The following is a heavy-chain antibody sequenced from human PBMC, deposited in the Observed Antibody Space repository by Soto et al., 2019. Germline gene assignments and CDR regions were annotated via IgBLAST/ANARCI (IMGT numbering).Heavy chain of an antibody. Sequence: GGSLRLSCAASGFTFSSYAMSWVRQAPGKGLEWVSAISGSGGSTYYADSVKGRFTISRDNSKNTLYLQMNSLRAEDTAVYYCGKDPGGFIAVAGTQNYFDYWGQGTLVTVSS. J-gene: IGHJ4*02. CDR3: GKDPGGFIAVAGTQNYFDY. CDR2: ISGSGGST. D-gene: IGHD6-19*01. V-gene: IGHV3-23*01. CDR1: GFTFSSYA.